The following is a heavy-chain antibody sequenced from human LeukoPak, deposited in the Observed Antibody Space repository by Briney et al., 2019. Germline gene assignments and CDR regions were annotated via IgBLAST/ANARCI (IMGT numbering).Heavy chain of an antibody. D-gene: IGHD3-16*02. Sequence: PSPKPSCKASRYTFTGYSMHCVRQAPGQGLEWMGWINPNIGGTNYAQKFQGRVPMTRDTSITTAYMELTRLRSDSPAWYYCAATMPFVISLDPWGQGTLVTVSS. V-gene: IGHV1-2*02. CDR1: RYTFTGYS. CDR3: AATMPFVISLDP. J-gene: IGHJ5*02. CDR2: INPNIGGT.